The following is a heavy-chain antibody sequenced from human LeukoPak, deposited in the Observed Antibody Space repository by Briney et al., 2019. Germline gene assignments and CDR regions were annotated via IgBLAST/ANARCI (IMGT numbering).Heavy chain of an antibody. CDR3: ARDKNDYVWGSYRYEDY. D-gene: IGHD3-16*02. Sequence: GGSLRLSCAASGFTFSSYSMNWVRQAPGKGLEWVSSISSSSSYIYYADSAKGRFTISRDNAKNSLYLQMNSLRAEDTAVYYCARDKNDYVWGSYRYEDYWGQGTLVTVSS. V-gene: IGHV3-21*01. J-gene: IGHJ4*02. CDR2: ISSSSSYI. CDR1: GFTFSSYS.